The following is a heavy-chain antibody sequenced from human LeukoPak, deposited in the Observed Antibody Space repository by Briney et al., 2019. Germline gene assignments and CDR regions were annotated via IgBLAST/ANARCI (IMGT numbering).Heavy chain of an antibody. CDR1: GGSISSYY. V-gene: IGHV4-59*12. Sequence: SEALSLTCTVSGGSISSYYWSWIRQPPGKGLEWIGYIYYSGSTHYNPSLKSRVTISVDTSKNQFSLKLSSVTAADTAVYYCARGKQQLGGYYYYYYYMDVWGKGTTVTISS. D-gene: IGHD6-13*01. CDR3: ARGKQQLGGYYYYYYYMDV. CDR2: IYYSGST. J-gene: IGHJ6*03.